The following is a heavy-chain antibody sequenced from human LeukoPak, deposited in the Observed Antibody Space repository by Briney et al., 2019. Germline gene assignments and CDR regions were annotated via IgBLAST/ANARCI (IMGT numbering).Heavy chain of an antibody. Sequence: LRXXCAASGFTFDDYAMHWVRQAPGKGLEWVAVISYDGSNKYYADSVKGRFTISRDNSKNTLYLQMNSLRAEDTAVYYCAKNGGYSYGLYYYYYYYMDVWGKGTTVTVSS. D-gene: IGHD5-18*01. CDR2: ISYDGSNK. J-gene: IGHJ6*03. CDR3: AKNGGYSYGLYYYYYYYMDV. V-gene: IGHV3-30*04. CDR1: GFTFDDYA.